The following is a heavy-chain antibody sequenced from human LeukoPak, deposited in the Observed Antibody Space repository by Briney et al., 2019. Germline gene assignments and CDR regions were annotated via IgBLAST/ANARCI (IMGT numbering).Heavy chain of an antibody. CDR1: GFTFSDSA. CDR2: IRSKTKNYAT. CDR3: SRPGSGDPDY. V-gene: IGHV3-73*01. D-gene: IGHD3-10*01. J-gene: IGHJ4*02. Sequence: GGSLRLSCAVSGFTFSDSAIHWVRQASGKGLEWIGRIRSKTKNYATEYAASVKGRFTISRDDSKNTAFLQMNSLKTEDTAIYYCSRPGSGDPDYWGQGTLVTVSS.